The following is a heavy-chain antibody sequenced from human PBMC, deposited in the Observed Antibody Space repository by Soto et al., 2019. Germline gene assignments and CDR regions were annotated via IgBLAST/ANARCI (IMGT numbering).Heavy chain of an antibody. CDR1: GFTFSRYA. CDR2: ISVSGDNT. Sequence: EVQLVESGGGLVKPGGSLRLSCAASGFTFSRYAMNWVRQAPGRGLQWISGISVSGDNTSYVESVRGRFTVYRDNSKNTLYLQMNNLRAEDTALYYCAKDGKMRTKVWFPAGDGMDVWGQGTTVTVSS. D-gene: IGHD3-10*01. J-gene: IGHJ6*02. CDR3: AKDGKMRTKVWFPAGDGMDV. V-gene: IGHV3-23*04.